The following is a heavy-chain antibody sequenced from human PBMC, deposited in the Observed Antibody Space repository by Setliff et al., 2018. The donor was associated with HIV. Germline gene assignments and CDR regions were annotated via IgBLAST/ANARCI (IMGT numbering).Heavy chain of an antibody. Sequence: SETLSLTCAVSGYFISSGYYWAWIRQPPGKGLEWIGSIYYTGNTKYNPSLESRVTFSIDTSENQFSLRLASVTAADTAIYYCARDDSIVLVPAIMRGDGFDFWGQGRMVTVS. CDR3: ARDDSIVLVPAIMRGDGFDF. V-gene: IGHV4-38-2*02. J-gene: IGHJ3*01. CDR1: GYFISSGYY. CDR2: IYYTGNT. D-gene: IGHD2-2*01.